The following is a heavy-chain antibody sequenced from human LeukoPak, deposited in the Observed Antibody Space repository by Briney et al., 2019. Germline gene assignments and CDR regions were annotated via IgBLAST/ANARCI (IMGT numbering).Heavy chain of an antibody. CDR3: ARDLIAVAGHKPNNWFDP. CDR1: GFTFSSYA. D-gene: IGHD6-19*01. V-gene: IGHV3-21*01. CDR2: ISSSSSYI. J-gene: IGHJ5*02. Sequence: PGGSLRLSCAASGFTFSSYAMSWVRQAPGKGLEWVSSISSSSSYIYYADSVKGRFTISRDNAKNSLYLQMNSLRAEDTAVYYCARDLIAVAGHKPNNWFDPWGQGTLVTVSS.